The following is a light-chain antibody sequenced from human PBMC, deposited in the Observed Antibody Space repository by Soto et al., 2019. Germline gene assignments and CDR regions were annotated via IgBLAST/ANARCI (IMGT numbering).Light chain of an antibody. V-gene: IGKV3-15*01. CDR3: QQYNSWPRT. Sequence: EIVMTQSPATLSVSPGERATLSCRASQTISSNLAWYQQKPGPAPRLLIYGASTRATGIPARFTCSGSGTEFTLSISSLQSEDFAVYYCQQYNSWPRTFGQGTKVEIK. J-gene: IGKJ1*01. CDR1: QTISSN. CDR2: GAS.